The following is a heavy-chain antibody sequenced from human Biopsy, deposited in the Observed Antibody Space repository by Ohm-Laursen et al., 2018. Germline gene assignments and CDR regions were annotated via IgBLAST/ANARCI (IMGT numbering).Heavy chain of an antibody. D-gene: IGHD2-2*01. V-gene: IGHV4-59*01. CDR3: ARMPHFDY. CDR1: GGSISGYH. J-gene: IGHJ4*02. CDR2: ISYTGGI. Sequence: GTLSLTCAVSGGSISGYHWSWIRKSPGKGLEWLAYISYTGGITSNPSLNGRATMSLDISKNQFSLRLIYVTAADTAVYYCARMPHFDYWGQGILVTVSS.